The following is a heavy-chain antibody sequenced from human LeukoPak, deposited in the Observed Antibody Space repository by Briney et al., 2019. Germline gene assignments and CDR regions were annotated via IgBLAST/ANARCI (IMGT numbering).Heavy chain of an antibody. J-gene: IGHJ4*02. CDR2: ISYDGSNK. CDR1: GFTFSRHA. CDR3: ARGSTTIVN. Sequence: PGGSLRLSCAASGFTFSRHAMHWVRQAPGKGLEWVAVISYDGSNKYYADSVKGRFTISRDNSKNSLYLQMNSLRAEDTAVYYCARGSTTIVNWGQGTLVTVSS. V-gene: IGHV3-30*04. D-gene: IGHD3-22*01.